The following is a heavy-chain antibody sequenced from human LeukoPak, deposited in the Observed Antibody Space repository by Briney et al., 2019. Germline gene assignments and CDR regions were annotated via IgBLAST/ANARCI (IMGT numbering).Heavy chain of an antibody. J-gene: IGHJ4*02. Sequence: GGSLRLSCAASGFTFSNAWMSWVRQAPGKGLEWVSAISGSGGSTYYADSVKGRFTISRDNSKNTLYLQMNSLRAEDTAVYYCAKDRTTVTTFDYWGQGTLVTVSS. CDR1: GFTFSNAW. V-gene: IGHV3-23*01. CDR2: ISGSGGST. CDR3: AKDRTTVTTFDY. D-gene: IGHD4-17*01.